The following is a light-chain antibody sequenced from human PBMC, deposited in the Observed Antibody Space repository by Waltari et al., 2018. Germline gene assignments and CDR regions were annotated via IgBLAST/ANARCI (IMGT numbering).Light chain of an antibody. CDR3: CSYAGSSTFVV. J-gene: IGLJ2*01. V-gene: IGLV2-23*02. CDR1: SSDVGSYNL. CDR2: EVS. Sequence: QSALTQPASVSGSPGQPITIPCTGTSSDVGSYNLLSWYQQHPGKAPKLMIYEVSRRPSGVSNRFSGSKSGNTASLTISGLQAEDEADYYCCSYAGSSTFVVFGGGTKLTVL.